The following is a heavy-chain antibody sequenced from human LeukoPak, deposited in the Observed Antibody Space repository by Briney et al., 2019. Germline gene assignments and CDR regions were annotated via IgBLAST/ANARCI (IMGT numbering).Heavy chain of an antibody. D-gene: IGHD5-24*01. CDR3: ATDIRRDGYAFDY. J-gene: IGHJ4*02. V-gene: IGHV1-18*01. CDR2: ISAYNGNT. CDR1: GYTFTSYG. Sequence: ASVKVSCKASGYTFTSYGISWVRQAPGQGLEWMGWISAYNGNTNYAQKFQGRVTMTEDTSTDTAYMELSSLRSEDTAVYYCATDIRRDGYAFDYWGQGTLVTVSS.